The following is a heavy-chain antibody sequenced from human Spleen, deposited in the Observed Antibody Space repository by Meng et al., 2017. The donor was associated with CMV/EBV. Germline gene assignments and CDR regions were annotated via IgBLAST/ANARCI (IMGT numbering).Heavy chain of an antibody. J-gene: IGHJ5*02. CDR2: ISGYNGDT. Sequence: ASVKVSCKASGYTFTSFGITWARQASGQGLEWMGWISGYNGDTKHAQKFQGGVTLTADSSTTTAYMELRSLRSDDTAVYYCARGGAYCGGDCYPRPWGQGTLVTVSS. CDR1: GYTFTSFG. V-gene: IGHV1-18*01. CDR3: ARGGAYCGGDCYPRP. D-gene: IGHD2-21*01.